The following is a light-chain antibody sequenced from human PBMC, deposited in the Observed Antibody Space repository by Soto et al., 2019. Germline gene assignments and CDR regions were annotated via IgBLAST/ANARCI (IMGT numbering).Light chain of an antibody. CDR2: GAS. Sequence: SQSACTLSLSTGERATLSCRASQSVSSSYLAWYQQKPGQAPRLLIYGASSRTTGIPDRFSGSGSGTDFTLTISRLEPEDFAVYYCHQYGSSPGTFAQRTKV. J-gene: IGKJ1*01. V-gene: IGKV3-20*01. CDR3: HQYGSSPGT. CDR1: QSVSSSY.